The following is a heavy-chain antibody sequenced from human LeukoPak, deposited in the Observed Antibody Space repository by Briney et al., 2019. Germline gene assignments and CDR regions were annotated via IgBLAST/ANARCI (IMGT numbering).Heavy chain of an antibody. CDR1: GYSFTTYG. V-gene: IGHV1-69*04. J-gene: IGHJ4*02. CDR2: IIPILGIA. CDR3: ARFPDY. Sequence: GASVKVSCKASGYSFTTYGISWVRQAPGQGLEWMGRIIPILGIANYAQKLQGRVTITADKSTSTAYMELSSLRSEDTAVYYCARFPDYWGQGTLVTVSS.